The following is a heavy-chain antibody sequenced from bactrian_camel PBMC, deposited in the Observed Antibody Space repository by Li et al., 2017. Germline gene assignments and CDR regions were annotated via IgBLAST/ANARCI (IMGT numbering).Heavy chain of an antibody. V-gene: IGHV3S53*01. CDR1: GYFYSM. J-gene: IGHJ4*01. CDR2: IDSDGRT. D-gene: IGHD2*01. CDR3: ATDFFVRGSCDALLSASEYNN. Sequence: QVQLVESGGGSVQAGGSLRLSCAASGYFYSMAWFRQVPDKEREGVAGIDSDGRTSYADSVKGRFNISQDNAKNTLTLQMNNLKPEDTAVYYCATDFFVRGSCDALLSASEYNNWGQGTQVTVS.